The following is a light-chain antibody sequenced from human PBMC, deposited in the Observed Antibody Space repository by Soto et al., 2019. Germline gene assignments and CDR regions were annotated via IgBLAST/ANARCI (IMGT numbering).Light chain of an antibody. J-gene: IGLJ1*01. Sequence: SVLTQPPSVSGAPGQRVTISCTGSSSNIGAGYDVHWYQQRPGTAPKLLIFGNTNRPSGVPDRFSGSKSGTSASLAITGLQAEDEGDYYCPSYDSTLSARSVFRT. CDR1: SSNIGAGYD. CDR2: GNT. V-gene: IGLV1-40*01. CDR3: PSYDSTLSARSV.